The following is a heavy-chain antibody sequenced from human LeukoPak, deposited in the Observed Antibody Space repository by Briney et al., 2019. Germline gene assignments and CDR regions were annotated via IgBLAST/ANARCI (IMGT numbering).Heavy chain of an antibody. CDR3: ATLRDGYNYAFDI. CDR2: ISGSGGST. D-gene: IGHD5-24*01. CDR1: GFTFSSYA. V-gene: IGHV3-23*01. J-gene: IGHJ3*02. Sequence: GGSLRLSCAASGFTFSSYAMSWVRQAPGKGLEWVSAISGSGGSTYYADSVKGRFTISRDNSKNTLYLQMNSLRAEDTAVYYCATLRDGYNYAFDIWGQGTMVTVSS.